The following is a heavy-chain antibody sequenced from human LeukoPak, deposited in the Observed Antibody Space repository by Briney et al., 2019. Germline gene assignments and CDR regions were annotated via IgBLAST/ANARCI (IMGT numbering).Heavy chain of an antibody. CDR1: GFTFSSYG. Sequence: PGGSLRLSCAASGFTFSSYGMSWVRQAPGKGLEWVSSIDSSGGYMFYADSVKGRFIISRDNAKDSLYLQMNSLRVEDTAVCYCLRGDRRNYWGQGTLVTVSS. CDR2: IDSSGGYM. V-gene: IGHV3-21*06. CDR3: LRGDRRNY. J-gene: IGHJ4*02.